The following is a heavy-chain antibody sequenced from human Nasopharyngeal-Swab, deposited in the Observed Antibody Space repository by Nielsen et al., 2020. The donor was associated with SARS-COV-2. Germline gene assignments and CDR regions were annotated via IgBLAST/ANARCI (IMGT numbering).Heavy chain of an antibody. D-gene: IGHD4-17*01. CDR3: ARDSGATLTTGTTDYYYYYGMDV. J-gene: IGHJ6*02. V-gene: IGHV3-13*01. CDR1: GFSFSSYD. CDR2: IGTVGDT. Sequence: GESLKISCAASGFSFSSYDMHWVRQATGKGLEWVSSIGTVGDTYYPGSVKGRFTISREDAKNSFFLQMNSLRAEDTAVYYCARDSGATLTTGTTDYYYYYGMDVWGQGTTVTVSS.